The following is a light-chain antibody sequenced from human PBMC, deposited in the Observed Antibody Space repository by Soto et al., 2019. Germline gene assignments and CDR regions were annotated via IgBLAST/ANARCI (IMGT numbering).Light chain of an antibody. CDR3: CSYAGSNNLI. Sequence: QSVLTQHTSASGSPGQSVTISCTGTSSDIGAYNYVSWYQQYPGKAPKLMIFEVSKRPSGVPDRFSGSKSGNTASLTVSGLQAEDEADYYCCSYAGSNNLIFGTGTKVTVL. J-gene: IGLJ1*01. CDR2: EVS. V-gene: IGLV2-8*01. CDR1: SSDIGAYNY.